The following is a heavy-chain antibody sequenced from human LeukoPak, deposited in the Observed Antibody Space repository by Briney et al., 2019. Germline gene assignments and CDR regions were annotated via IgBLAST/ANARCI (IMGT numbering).Heavy chain of an antibody. CDR2: IYHSGST. CDR1: GGSISSYY. J-gene: IGHJ5*02. Sequence: SETLSLTCTVSGGSISSYYWSWIRQPPGKGLEWIGYIYHSGSTYYNPSLKSRVTISVDRSKNQFSLKLSSVTAADTAVYYCARVSMYCYDPWGQGTLVTVST. V-gene: IGHV4-59*12. CDR3: ARVSMYCYDP.